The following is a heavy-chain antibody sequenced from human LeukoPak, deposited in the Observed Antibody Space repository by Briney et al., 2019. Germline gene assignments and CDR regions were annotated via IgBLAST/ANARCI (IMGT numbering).Heavy chain of an antibody. J-gene: IGHJ6*03. CDR3: ARDGYCSSTSCYTAGYYYYYYMDV. D-gene: IGHD2-2*02. CDR1: GYTFTGYY. CDR2: INPNSGGT. Sequence: ASVKVSCKASGYTFTGYYMHWVRQAPGQGLEWMGWINPNSGGTNYAQKFQGRVTMTRDTSISTAYMELSRLRSDDTAVYYCARDGYCSSTSCYTAGYYYYYYMDVWGEGTTVTVSS. V-gene: IGHV1-2*02.